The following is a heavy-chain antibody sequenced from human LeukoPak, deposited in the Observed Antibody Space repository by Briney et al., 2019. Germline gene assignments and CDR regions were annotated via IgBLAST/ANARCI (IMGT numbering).Heavy chain of an antibody. J-gene: IGHJ4*02. CDR2: IRQDGSDK. D-gene: IGHD4-17*01. CDR3: ARTTHDSGGY. Sequence: GGSLRLSCVASGFTFSSYWMTWVRQAPGKGLEWVANIRQDGSDKYYVDSVKGRFTISRDNAKNSLYQQMNSLRAEDTAVYYCARTTHDSGGYWGQGTLVTVSS. V-gene: IGHV3-7*04. CDR1: GFTFSSYW.